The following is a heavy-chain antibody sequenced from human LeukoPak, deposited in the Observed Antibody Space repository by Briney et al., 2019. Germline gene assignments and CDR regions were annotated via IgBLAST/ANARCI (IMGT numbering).Heavy chain of an antibody. V-gene: IGHV3-7*01. Sequence: PGGSLRLSCAASGFSFSDYNMNWVRQAPGKGLEWVANIKQDGSEKYYVDSVKRRFTISRDNAKNSLYLQMNSLRAEDTAMYYCATHGYNQDYYLDYWGKGTLVTVSS. J-gene: IGHJ4*02. CDR1: GFSFSDYN. CDR3: ATHGYNQDYYLDY. D-gene: IGHD5-24*01. CDR2: IKQDGSEK.